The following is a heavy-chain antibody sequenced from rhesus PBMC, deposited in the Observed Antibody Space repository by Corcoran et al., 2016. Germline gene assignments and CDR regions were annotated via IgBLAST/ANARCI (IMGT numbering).Heavy chain of an antibody. V-gene: IGHV4-165*02. CDR3: ARKAGTGRFDV. D-gene: IGHD1-20*01. CDR2: MGGSNWRT. Sequence: QVQLQESGPGLVKPSETLSLTCAVSGGSISCYYWNWIRPPPGKGLEWIGYMGGSNWRTYENTALKSRVSISWDTSKNQFALKLSSVTAADTAVYYCARKAGTGRFDVWGAGVLVTVSS. CDR1: GGSISCYY. J-gene: IGHJ5-1*01.